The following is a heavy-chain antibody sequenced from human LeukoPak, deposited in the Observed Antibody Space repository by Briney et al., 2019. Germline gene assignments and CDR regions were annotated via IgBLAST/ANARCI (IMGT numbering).Heavy chain of an antibody. D-gene: IGHD1-1*01. CDR2: LYAGGST. J-gene: IGHJ5*02. CDR1: GFTMSGIH. Sequence: GGSLRLSCTASGFTMSGIHMNWVRQAPGKGLDWVSGLYAGGSTYYAGSVTGRFTISRDDSKNTLYLQMTSLRVDDTAIYYCVRGNGNVGGRLDPWGRGAWVTVSS. V-gene: IGHV3-66*01. CDR3: VRGNGNVGGRLDP.